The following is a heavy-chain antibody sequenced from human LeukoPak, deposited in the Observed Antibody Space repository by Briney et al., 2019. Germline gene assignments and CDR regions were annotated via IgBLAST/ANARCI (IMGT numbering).Heavy chain of an antibody. CDR3: ARTPRRYSSTWSLGYFDY. CDR1: GASISSDY. J-gene: IGHJ4*02. V-gene: IGHV4-59*01. Sequence: SETLSLTCSVYGASISSDYWSWIRQPPGKGLEWIGCIYYTGSTSYNPSLKSRVTISVDTSKNQFSLQLNSVTAADTAVYYCARTPRRYSSTWSLGYFDYWGQGTLVTVSS. CDR2: IYYTGST. D-gene: IGHD6-13*01.